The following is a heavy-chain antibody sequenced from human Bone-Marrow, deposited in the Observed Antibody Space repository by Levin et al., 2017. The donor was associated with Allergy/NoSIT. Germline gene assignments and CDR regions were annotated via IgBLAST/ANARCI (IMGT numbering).Heavy chain of an antibody. V-gene: IGHV3-33*01. J-gene: IGHJ2*01. CDR2: IWSDGINK. CDR1: GFTFNTYG. D-gene: IGHD2-21*02. Sequence: PAGGSLRLSCAASGFTFNTYGMHWVRQAPGKGLEWVAAIWSDGINKGYTDSVKGRFTISRDNIKNTLDLQMNSLRGDDTAVYYCARDSRGGDFYSWYFDLWGRGTLVTVSS. CDR3: ARDSRGGDFYSWYFDL.